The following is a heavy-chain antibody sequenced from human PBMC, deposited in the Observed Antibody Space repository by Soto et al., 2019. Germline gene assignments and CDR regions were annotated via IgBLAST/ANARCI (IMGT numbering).Heavy chain of an antibody. J-gene: IGHJ4*02. CDR3: ARGEGTYYYDSSGYVDY. D-gene: IGHD3-22*01. CDR1: GFTFSSYG. V-gene: IGHV3-33*01. Sequence: GSLRLSCAASGFTFSSYGMHWVRQAPGKGLEWVAVIWYDGSNKYYGDSVKGRFTISRDNSKNTLYLQMKSLRAEDTAVYYCARGEGTYYYDSSGYVDYWGQGTLVTVSS. CDR2: IWYDGSNK.